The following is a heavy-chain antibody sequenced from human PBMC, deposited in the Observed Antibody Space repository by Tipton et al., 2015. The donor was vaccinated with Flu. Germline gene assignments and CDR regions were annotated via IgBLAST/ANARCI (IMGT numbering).Heavy chain of an antibody. V-gene: IGHV4-4*07. CDR3: ARGSLNIDY. Sequence: TLSLTCTVSGGSINNFSWSWIRQTAGKGLEWIGRIFTSGITDYTQSLKSRVTMSIDASKRRVSLRLSSVTAADTAVYYCARGSLNIDYWGQGILVTVSS. CDR2: IFTSGIT. J-gene: IGHJ4*02. CDR1: GGSINNFS.